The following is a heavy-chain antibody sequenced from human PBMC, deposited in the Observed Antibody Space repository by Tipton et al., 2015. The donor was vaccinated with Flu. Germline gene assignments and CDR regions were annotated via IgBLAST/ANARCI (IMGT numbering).Heavy chain of an antibody. J-gene: IGHJ6*02. CDR1: GFDFTKYW. CDR3: ARLTGLGTIGETDV. V-gene: IGHV5-51*03. CDR2: IYPYDSDI. Sequence: VQLVQSGAEVKEPGESLKISCQGSGFDFTKYWFAWVRQMPGKGLEWMGVIYPYDSDIRYSPSFRGQVTISADQSINTAYVQWSSLKASDTALYFCARLTGLGTIGETDVRGQGTTVTVS. D-gene: IGHD3-16*01.